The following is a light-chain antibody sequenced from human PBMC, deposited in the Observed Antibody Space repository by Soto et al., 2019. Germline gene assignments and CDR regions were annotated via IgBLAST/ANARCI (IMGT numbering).Light chain of an antibody. CDR1: QSVSNNY. Sequence: EIVLTQSPGTLSLSPGERATLSCRASQSVSNNYLAWYQQKPGQAPRLLIYGSSTRATGIPDRFSGSGSRTVFTLTISRLEPEDFVVYYCQRYGSSGTFGQGPKVDIK. CDR3: QRYGSSGT. J-gene: IGKJ1*01. V-gene: IGKV3-20*01. CDR2: GSS.